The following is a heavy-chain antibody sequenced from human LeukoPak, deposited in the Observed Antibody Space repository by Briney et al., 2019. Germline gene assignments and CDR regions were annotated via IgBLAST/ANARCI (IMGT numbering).Heavy chain of an antibody. Sequence: GGSLRLSCAASGFTFSSYGMHWVRQAPGKGLEWVAFIRYDGSNKYYADSVKGRFTISRDNSKNTLYLQMNSLRAEDTAVYYCAKSMGIAEAVDLDYWGQGTLVTVSS. J-gene: IGHJ4*02. V-gene: IGHV3-30*02. CDR2: IRYDGSNK. CDR3: AKSMGIAEAVDLDY. D-gene: IGHD6-19*01. CDR1: GFTFSSYG.